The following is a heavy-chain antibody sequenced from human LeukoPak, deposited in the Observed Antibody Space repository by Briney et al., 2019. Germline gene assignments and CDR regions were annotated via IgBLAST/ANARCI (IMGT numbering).Heavy chain of an antibody. J-gene: IGHJ3*02. V-gene: IGHV1-2*02. CDR1: GYTFTSYD. CDR3: ARDHRGGGYCSSTSCYTEAFDI. D-gene: IGHD2-2*02. Sequence: ASVKVSCKASGYTFTSYDINWVRQATGQGLEWMGWINPNSGGTNYAQKFQGRVTMTRDTSISTAYMELSRLRSDDTAVYYCARDHRGGGYCSSTSCYTEAFDIWGQGTMVTVSS. CDR2: INPNSGGT.